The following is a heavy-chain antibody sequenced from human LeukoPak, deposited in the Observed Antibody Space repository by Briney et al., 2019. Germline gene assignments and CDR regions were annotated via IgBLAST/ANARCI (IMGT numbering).Heavy chain of an antibody. J-gene: IGHJ4*02. CDR3: TRAPPGMTMMTDY. Sequence: GASVKVSCKASGYTFTNYHIAWVRKAPGQGLEWMGWVSTNDGNTVYAQRLQGRVTMTTDTSTSVAYMELRSLTSDDTAVYYCTRAPPGMTMMTDYWGQGTLVTVSS. D-gene: IGHD3-22*01. V-gene: IGHV1-18*01. CDR2: VSTNDGNT. CDR1: GYTFTNYH.